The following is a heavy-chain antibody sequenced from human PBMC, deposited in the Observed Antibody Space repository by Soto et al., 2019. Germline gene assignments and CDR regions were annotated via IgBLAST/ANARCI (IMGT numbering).Heavy chain of an antibody. CDR3: ARRYGDCFDF. CDR2: IYYSGNT. CDR1: GGSISSYY. Sequence: QVQLQESGPGLVKPSETLSLTCTVSGGSISSYYWSWIRQPSGKGLEWIGYIYYSGNTNYNPSLKSRVTISVDTSKNQFSLKLSSVTAADTAVYYCARRYGDCFDFWGQGTLVTVSS. J-gene: IGHJ4*02. D-gene: IGHD4-17*01. V-gene: IGHV4-59*08.